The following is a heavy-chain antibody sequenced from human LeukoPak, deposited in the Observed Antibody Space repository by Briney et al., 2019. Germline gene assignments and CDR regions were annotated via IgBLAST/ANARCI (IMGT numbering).Heavy chain of an antibody. D-gene: IGHD2-21*01. CDR2: INHSGST. CDR3: ARLPRRNSDYYGMDV. CDR1: GGSFSGHY. V-gene: IGHV4-34*01. Sequence: SETLSLTCAVYGGSFSGHYWSWIREPPGKGLEWIGEINHSGSTNYNPSLKSRVTISVDTSKNQFSLKLSSVTAADTAVYYCARLPRRNSDYYGMDVWGKGTTVTVSS. J-gene: IGHJ6*04.